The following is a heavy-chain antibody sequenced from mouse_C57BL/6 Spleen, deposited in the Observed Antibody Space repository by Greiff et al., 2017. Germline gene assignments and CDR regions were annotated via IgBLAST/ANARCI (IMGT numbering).Heavy chain of an antibody. Sequence: EVQLQQSGPELVKPGDSVKISCKASGYSFTGYFMNWVMQSHGKSLEWIGRINPYNGDTFYNQKFKGKATLTVDKSSSTAHMELRSLTSEDSAVYYCARYDYYGSSYRDWYFDVWGTGTTVTVSS. D-gene: IGHD1-1*01. J-gene: IGHJ1*03. CDR3: ARYDYYGSSYRDWYFDV. CDR1: GYSFTGYF. CDR2: INPYNGDT. V-gene: IGHV1-20*01.